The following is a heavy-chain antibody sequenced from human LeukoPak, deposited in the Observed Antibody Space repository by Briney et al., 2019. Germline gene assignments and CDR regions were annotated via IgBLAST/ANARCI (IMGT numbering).Heavy chain of an antibody. Sequence: GGSLRLSCATSGFAFSSYAMHWVRQGPGKGLEWVALVSYDGGSKYYADSVKGRITISRDNSKNTLYLQMNSLRAEDTAVYYCARDRSGPIDYWGQGTLVTVSS. CDR3: ARDRSGPIDY. CDR2: VSYDGGSK. V-gene: IGHV3-30-3*01. J-gene: IGHJ4*02. D-gene: IGHD1-26*01. CDR1: GFAFSSYA.